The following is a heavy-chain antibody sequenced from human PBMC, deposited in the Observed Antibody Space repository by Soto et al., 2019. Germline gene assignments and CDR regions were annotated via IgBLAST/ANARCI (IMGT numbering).Heavy chain of an antibody. J-gene: IGHJ5*02. CDR1: GVSINSGRSS. CDR3: VRESTTSGPNWFDT. Sequence: SETLSLTCSVSGVSINSGRSSWNWIRQSPGKGLEWIAYIYHSGSTYYNPSLKSRVTISVDRSENQFSLKLTSVTAADTAVYYCVRESTTSGPNWFDTWGPGILVTVSS. D-gene: IGHD1-1*01. CDR2: IYHSGST. V-gene: IGHV4-30-2*06.